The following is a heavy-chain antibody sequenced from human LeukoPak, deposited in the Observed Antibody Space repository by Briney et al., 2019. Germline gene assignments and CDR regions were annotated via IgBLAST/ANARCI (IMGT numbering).Heavy chain of an antibody. CDR1: GGTFSSYG. D-gene: IGHD3-16*01. Sequence: SVKVSCKASGGTFSSYGITWVRQAPGQGLEWMGRIIPILDIADYAQKFQGRVTITADKSTSTAYMELSSLRSEDTAVYYCATGGDGNWFDPWGQGTLVTVSS. V-gene: IGHV1-69*04. CDR2: IIPILDIA. J-gene: IGHJ5*02. CDR3: ATGGDGNWFDP.